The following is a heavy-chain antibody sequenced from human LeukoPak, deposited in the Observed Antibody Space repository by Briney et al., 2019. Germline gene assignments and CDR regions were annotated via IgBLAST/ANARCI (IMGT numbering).Heavy chain of an antibody. Sequence: PGGSLRLSCAASGFTFSSYWIHWVRQAPGKGLVWVSRINSDASSTSYADSVKGRFTISRDNAKNTVYLQMDSLRAEDTAVYYCARDPGSSGIGAFDIWGQGTLVTFSS. CDR2: INSDASST. CDR3: ARDPGSSGIGAFDI. J-gene: IGHJ4*02. CDR1: GFTFSSYW. V-gene: IGHV3-74*01. D-gene: IGHD3-10*01.